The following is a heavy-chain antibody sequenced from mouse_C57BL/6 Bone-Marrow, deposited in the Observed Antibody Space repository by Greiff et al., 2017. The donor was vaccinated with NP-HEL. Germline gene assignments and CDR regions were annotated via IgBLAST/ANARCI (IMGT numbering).Heavy chain of an antibody. D-gene: IGHD3-2*02. J-gene: IGHJ3*01. CDR1: GYTFTSYG. CDR3: ARGQLRLPFAY. V-gene: IGHV1-81*01. CDR2: IYPRSGNT. Sequence: QVHVKQSGAELARPGASVKLSCKASGYTFTSYGISWVKQRTGQGLEWIGEIYPRSGNTYYNEKFKGKATLTADKSSSTAYMELRSLTSEDSAVYFCARGQLRLPFAYWGQGTLVTVSA.